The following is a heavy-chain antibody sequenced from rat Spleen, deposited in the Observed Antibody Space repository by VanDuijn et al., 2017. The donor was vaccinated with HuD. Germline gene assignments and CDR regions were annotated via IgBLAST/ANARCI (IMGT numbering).Heavy chain of an antibody. CDR3: ATLPRGSGYYFDY. D-gene: IGHD4-3*01. V-gene: IGHV5S10*01. Sequence: EVQLVESGGGLVQPGRSLKLSCAASGFTFSDYNMAWVRQAPKKGLEWVATIIYDGSRTYYRDSVKGRFTISRDNAKSTLYLQMDSLRSEDTATYYCATLPRGSGYYFDYWGQGVMVTVSS. CDR1: GFTFSDYN. CDR2: IIYDGSRT. J-gene: IGHJ2*01.